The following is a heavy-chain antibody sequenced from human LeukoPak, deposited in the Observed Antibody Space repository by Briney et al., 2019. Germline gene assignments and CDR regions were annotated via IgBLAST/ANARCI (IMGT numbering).Heavy chain of an antibody. Sequence: PSETLSLTCTVSGGSISSSSYYWGWIRQPPGKGLEWIGSIYYSGSTYYNPSLKSRVTISVDTSKNQFSLKLSSVTAADTAVYYCARDPRRALWFGELFVPWFDPWGQGTLVTVSS. CDR1: GGSISSSSYY. V-gene: IGHV4-39*07. D-gene: IGHD3-10*01. CDR3: ARDPRRALWFGELFVPWFDP. CDR2: IYYSGST. J-gene: IGHJ5*02.